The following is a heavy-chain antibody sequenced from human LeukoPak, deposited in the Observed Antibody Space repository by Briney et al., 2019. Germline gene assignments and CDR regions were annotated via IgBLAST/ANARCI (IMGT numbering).Heavy chain of an antibody. J-gene: IGHJ6*02. Sequence: SETLTLTCAFYGGSFSGYSLTWIRQPPGKGLEWIGEINHSGINHFNPSLKSRVTISADTSKKQVFLNLSAVTAADTAVYYCAKKKVDVVGNQYYYYYGLDVWGQGTTVTVSS. V-gene: IGHV4-34*01. CDR1: GGSFSGYS. CDR3: AKKKVDVVGNQYYYYYGLDV. CDR2: INHSGIN. D-gene: IGHD2-21*01.